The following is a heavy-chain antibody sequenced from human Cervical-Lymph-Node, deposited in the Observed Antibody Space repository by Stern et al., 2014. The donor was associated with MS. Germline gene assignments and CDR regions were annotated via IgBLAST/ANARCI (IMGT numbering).Heavy chain of an antibody. D-gene: IGHD4-17*01. CDR1: GFNFRTFT. CDR3: VRDRGLTTVTSYFDK. Sequence: EVQLVESGGGLVEPGGSLRLSCAASGFNFRTFTMRWVRQAPGKGLECVSSVSSSNSYTYYADSVKGRFAISRDNANMSLYLQMDSLRVEDTAIYYCVRDRGLTTVTSYFDKWGQGILVTVSS. CDR2: VSSSNSYT. V-gene: IGHV3-21*01. J-gene: IGHJ4*02.